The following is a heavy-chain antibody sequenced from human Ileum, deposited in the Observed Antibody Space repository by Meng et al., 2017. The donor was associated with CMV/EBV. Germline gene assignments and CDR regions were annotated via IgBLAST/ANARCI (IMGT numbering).Heavy chain of an antibody. V-gene: IGHV3-30-3*01. CDR3: AIEPPSYCSGTTCYTESDY. CDR1: FSAYI. Sequence: FSAYIMHWVRQAPGKGLEWVAVISFDGDNEYYADSVKGRFTISRDNSRNTLYLQMNSLRAEDTAVYYCAIEPPSYCSGTTCYTESDYWGQGTLVTVSS. J-gene: IGHJ4*02. CDR2: ISFDGDNE. D-gene: IGHD2-2*02.